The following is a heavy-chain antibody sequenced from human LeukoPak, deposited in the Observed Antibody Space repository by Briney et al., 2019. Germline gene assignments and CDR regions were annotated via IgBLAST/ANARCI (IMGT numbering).Heavy chain of an antibody. J-gene: IGHJ4*02. Sequence: GGSLRLSCAASGFTFNSYTMNWVRQAPGKGLEWVSYIRSSTGTTSYADSVKGRFTISTDNAKNSVYLQMASLRAEDTAAYFCARDEKYAFDHWGQGTLVTVSS. CDR1: GFTFNSYT. CDR3: ARDEKYAFDH. CDR2: IRSSTGTT. V-gene: IGHV3-48*01.